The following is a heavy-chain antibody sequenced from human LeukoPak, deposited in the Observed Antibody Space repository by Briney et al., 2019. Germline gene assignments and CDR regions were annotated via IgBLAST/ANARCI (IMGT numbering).Heavy chain of an antibody. CDR2: IYSGGST. V-gene: IGHV3-53*01. CDR1: GFTVSSNY. CDR3: ARELHSSGWEYYFDY. D-gene: IGHD6-19*01. Sequence: GGSLRLSCAASGFTVSSNYMSWVRQAPGKGLEWVSVIYSGGSTYYADSVKGRFTISRDNSKNTLYLQMNSLRAEDTAVYYCARELHSSGWEYYFDYWGQGTLVTVSS. J-gene: IGHJ4*02.